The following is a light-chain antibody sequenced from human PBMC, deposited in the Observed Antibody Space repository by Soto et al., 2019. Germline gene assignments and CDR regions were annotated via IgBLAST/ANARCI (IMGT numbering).Light chain of an antibody. CDR2: EVT. J-gene: IGLJ1*01. V-gene: IGLV2-23*02. Sequence: QCVLTQPASVSGSPGQSITISCSGTSSDVGTYNLVSWYQQYPGKAPRLMIYEVTKRPSGVSNRFSGSKSGNTASLTISGLQPEDEADYYCCSYAGSSSSIFGTGTKVTVL. CDR1: SSDVGTYNL. CDR3: CSYAGSSSSI.